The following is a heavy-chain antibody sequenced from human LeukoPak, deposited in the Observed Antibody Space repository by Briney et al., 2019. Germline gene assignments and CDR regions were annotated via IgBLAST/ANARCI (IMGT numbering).Heavy chain of an antibody. J-gene: IGHJ3*02. CDR3: AKDTRTYYYDSSGYGDAFDI. V-gene: IGHV3-30*02. CDR1: GFTFSSYG. D-gene: IGHD3-22*01. Sequence: PGGSLRLSCAASGFTFSSYGMHWVRQAPGKGLEWVAFLRYDGSNKYYADSVKGRFTISRDNSKNTLYLQMNSLRAEDTAVYYCAKDTRTYYYDSSGYGDAFDIWGQGTMVTVSS. CDR2: LRYDGSNK.